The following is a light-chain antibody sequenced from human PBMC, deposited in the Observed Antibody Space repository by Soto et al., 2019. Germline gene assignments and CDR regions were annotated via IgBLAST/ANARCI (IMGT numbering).Light chain of an antibody. CDR2: EVT. J-gene: IGLJ3*02. Sequence: QSVVSQPPSECGSPGQSVTISCTGTSSDVGGYNYVSWYQQYPGRAPKLMIYEVTKRPSGAPDRFSGSKSGNTASLTVSGLQAEDEADYYCSSYAASNNFYFVFGGGTKVTVL. CDR3: SSYAASNNFYFV. V-gene: IGLV2-8*01. CDR1: SSDVGGYNY.